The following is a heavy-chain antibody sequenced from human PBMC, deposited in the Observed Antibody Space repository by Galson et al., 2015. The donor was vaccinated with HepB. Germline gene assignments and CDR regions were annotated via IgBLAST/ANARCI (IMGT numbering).Heavy chain of an antibody. V-gene: IGHV3-30*18. J-gene: IGHJ4*02. CDR1: GFTFSTSA. CDR3: AKARGGGCYSPVDY. Sequence: SLRLSCAASGFTFSTSAMHWVRRAPGKGLEWVTAISDDGNIKYYADSVKGRLTMSRDNSKNTLDLQMNSLTTEDTAVYYCAKARGGGCYSPVDYWGQGTLVTVSS. CDR2: ISDDGNIK. D-gene: IGHD2-15*01.